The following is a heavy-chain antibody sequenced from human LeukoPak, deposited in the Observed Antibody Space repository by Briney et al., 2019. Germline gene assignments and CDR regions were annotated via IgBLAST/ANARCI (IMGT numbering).Heavy chain of an antibody. CDR2: ISGSGGST. V-gene: IGHV3-23*01. Sequence: GGSLRLSCAASGFTFSSYGLSWVRQAPGKGLEWVSGISGSGGSTYYADSVKGRFTISRDNSKNTLYLQMNSLRAEDTAVYYCAKVLSGSYYPWDYWGQGTLVTVSS. CDR1: GFTFSSYG. D-gene: IGHD1-26*01. CDR3: AKVLSGSYYPWDY. J-gene: IGHJ4*02.